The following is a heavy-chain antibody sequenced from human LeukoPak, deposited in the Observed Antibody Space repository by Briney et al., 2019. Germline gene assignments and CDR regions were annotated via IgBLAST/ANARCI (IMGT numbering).Heavy chain of an antibody. CDR3: ARATLPYSGSGFDY. D-gene: IGHD6-13*01. Sequence: PSETLSLTCTVSGGSVSSGSYYWSWIRQPPGKGLEWIGYIYYSGSTNYNPSLKSRVTISVDTSKNQFSLKLSSVTAADTAVYYCARATLPYSGSGFDYWGQGTLVTVSS. CDR1: GGSVSSGSYY. CDR2: IYYSGST. V-gene: IGHV4-61*01. J-gene: IGHJ4*02.